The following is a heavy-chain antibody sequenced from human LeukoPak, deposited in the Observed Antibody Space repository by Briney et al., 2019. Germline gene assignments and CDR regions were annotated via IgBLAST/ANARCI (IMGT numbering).Heavy chain of an antibody. V-gene: IGHV3-23*01. D-gene: IGHD6-13*01. CDR1: GFTFSNYA. Sequence: GGSLRLSCAASGFTFSNYAMSWVRQAPGKGLEWVSAISANGGGTYYADSVKGRFTISRDNSKNTLYLQMNSLRAEDTAVYYCAKGSSPFDYWGQGTLVTVSS. CDR3: AKGSSPFDY. CDR2: ISANGGGT. J-gene: IGHJ4*02.